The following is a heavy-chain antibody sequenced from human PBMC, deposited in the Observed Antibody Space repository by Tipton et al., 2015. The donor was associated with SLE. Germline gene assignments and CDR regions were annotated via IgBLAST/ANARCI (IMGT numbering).Heavy chain of an antibody. J-gene: IGHJ6*02. Sequence: QLVQSGAEVKKPGSSVKVSCKASGGTFSSYAISWVRQAPGQGLEWMGGIIPIFGTANYAQKFQGRVTITADESTSTAYMELSSLRSEDTAVYYCARRYYDSSGYTRDHYYYYGMDVWGQGTTVPVSS. CDR1: GGTFSSYA. D-gene: IGHD3-22*01. V-gene: IGHV1-69*01. CDR3: ARRYYDSSGYTRDHYYYYGMDV. CDR2: IIPIFGTA.